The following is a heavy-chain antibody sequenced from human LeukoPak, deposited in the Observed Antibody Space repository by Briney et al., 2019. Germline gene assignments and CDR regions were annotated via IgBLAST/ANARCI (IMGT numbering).Heavy chain of an antibody. J-gene: IGHJ4*02. D-gene: IGHD6-13*01. V-gene: IGHV3-74*01. Sequence: GGSLRLSCAASGFTLSTYWMHWVRQAPGKGLVWVSRINSDGSSTSYADSVKGRFTISRDNAKNSLYLQMNSLRAEDTAVYYCARIAAAGTAGDYWGQGTLVTVSS. CDR1: GFTLSTYW. CDR3: ARIAAAGTAGDY. CDR2: INSDGSST.